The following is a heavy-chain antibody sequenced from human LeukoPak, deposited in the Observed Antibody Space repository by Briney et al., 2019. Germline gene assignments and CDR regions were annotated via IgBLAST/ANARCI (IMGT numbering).Heavy chain of an antibody. CDR3: AVPIVGRTEDHY. V-gene: IGHV1-2*02. Sequence: ASVKVSCKASGYTFTSYYMHWVRQAPGQGLEWMGWINPNSGGTNYAQKFQGRVTMTRDTSISTAYMELSRLRSDDTAVYYCAVPIVGRTEDHYWGQGTLVTVSS. D-gene: IGHD3-22*01. CDR2: INPNSGGT. CDR1: GYTFTSYY. J-gene: IGHJ4*02.